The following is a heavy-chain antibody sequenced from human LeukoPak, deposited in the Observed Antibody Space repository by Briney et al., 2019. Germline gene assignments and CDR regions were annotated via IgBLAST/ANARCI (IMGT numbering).Heavy chain of an antibody. Sequence: SETLSLTCTVSGESFSSSYWSWIRQPAGKGLQWIGRIYSTGSTYYNPSLKSRVTMSLDTSKNQFSLKVRFLTAADTAVYYCARAPDLSSYDTTGFYYFDYWGQGARVTVSS. CDR2: IYSTGST. CDR1: GESFSSSY. V-gene: IGHV4-4*07. J-gene: IGHJ4*02. CDR3: ARAPDLSSYDTTGFYYFDY. D-gene: IGHD3-22*01.